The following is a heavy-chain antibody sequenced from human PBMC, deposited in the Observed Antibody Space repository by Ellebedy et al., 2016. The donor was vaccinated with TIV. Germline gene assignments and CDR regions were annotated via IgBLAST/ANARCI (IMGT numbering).Heavy chain of an antibody. CDR3: ARVHRKQLSTTFDY. V-gene: IGHV1-2*02. J-gene: IGHJ4*02. D-gene: IGHD5-18*01. CDR2: INPNSGGT. Sequence: EWMGWINPNSGGTNYAQKFQGRVTMTRDTSISTAYMELSRLRSDDTAVYYCARVHRKQLSTTFDYWGQGTLVTVSS.